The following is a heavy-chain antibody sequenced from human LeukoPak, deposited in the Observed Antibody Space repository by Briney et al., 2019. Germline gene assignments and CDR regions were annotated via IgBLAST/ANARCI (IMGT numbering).Heavy chain of an antibody. CDR1: GGSISSYY. CDR3: ARDRSTHSSGWYDEISGWFDP. V-gene: IGHV4-4*07. J-gene: IGHJ5*02. D-gene: IGHD6-19*01. CDR2: IYTSGSI. Sequence: SETLSLTCTVSGGSISSYYWSWIRQPAGKGLEWIGRIYTSGSINYNPSLKSRVTMSVDTSKNQFSLKLSSVTAADTAVYYCARDRSTHSSGWYDEISGWFDPWGQGTLVTVSS.